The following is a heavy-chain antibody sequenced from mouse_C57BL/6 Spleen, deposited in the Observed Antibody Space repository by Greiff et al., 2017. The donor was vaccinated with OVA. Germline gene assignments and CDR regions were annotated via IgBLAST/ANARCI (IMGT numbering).Heavy chain of an antibody. J-gene: IGHJ3*01. Sequence: QVQLQQSGAELVRPGASVTLSCKASGYTFTDYEMHWVKQTPVHGLEWIGAIDPETGGTASNQKFKGKAILTADKSSSTAYMELRSLTSEDSAVYYCTRSYYDYDEGWLAYWGQGTLVTVSA. D-gene: IGHD2-4*01. V-gene: IGHV1-15*01. CDR1: GYTFTDYE. CDR2: IDPETGGT. CDR3: TRSYYDYDEGWLAY.